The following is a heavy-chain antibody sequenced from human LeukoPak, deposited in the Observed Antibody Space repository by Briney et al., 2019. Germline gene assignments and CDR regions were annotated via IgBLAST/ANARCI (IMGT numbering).Heavy chain of an antibody. V-gene: IGHV4-34*01. CDR2: INHSGST. CDR3: ARLSSGWPYYFDY. CDR1: GGSFSGYY. J-gene: IGHJ4*02. D-gene: IGHD6-19*01. Sequence: SETLSLTCAVYGGSFSGYYWSWIRQPPGKGLEWIGEINHSGSTNYNPSLKSRVTISVDTSKNQFSLKLSSVTAADRAVYYCARLSSGWPYYFDYWGQGTLVTVSS.